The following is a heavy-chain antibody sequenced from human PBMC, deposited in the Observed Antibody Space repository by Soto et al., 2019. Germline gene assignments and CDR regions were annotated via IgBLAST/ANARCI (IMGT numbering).Heavy chain of an antibody. CDR1: GGSISSSSYY. V-gene: IGHV4-39*01. Sequence: ETLSLTCTVSGGSISSSSYYWGWIRQPPGKGLEWIGSIYYSGSTYYNPSLKSRVTISVDTSKNQLSLKLSSVTAADTAVYYCARLRQQLVLWFDPWGQGTLVTVSS. CDR2: IYYSGST. D-gene: IGHD6-13*01. J-gene: IGHJ5*02. CDR3: ARLRQQLVLWFDP.